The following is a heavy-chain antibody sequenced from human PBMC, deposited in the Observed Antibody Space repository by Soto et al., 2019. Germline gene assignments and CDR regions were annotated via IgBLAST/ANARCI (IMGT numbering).Heavy chain of an antibody. CDR1: GFTFSSYA. CDR3: AKETPPMVRGVMGAFDI. CDR2: ISGSGGST. V-gene: IGHV3-23*01. J-gene: IGHJ3*02. Sequence: GGSLRLSCAASGFTFSSYAMSWVRQAPGKGLEWVSAISGSGGSTYYADSVKGRFTISRDNSKNTLYLQMNSLRAEDTAVYYCAKETPPMVRGVMGAFDIWGQGTMVTVSS. D-gene: IGHD3-10*01.